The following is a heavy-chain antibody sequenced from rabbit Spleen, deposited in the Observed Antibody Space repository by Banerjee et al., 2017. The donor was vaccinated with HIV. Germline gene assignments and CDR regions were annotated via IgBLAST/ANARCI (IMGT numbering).Heavy chain of an antibody. V-gene: IGHV1S40*01. D-gene: IGHD1-1*01. J-gene: IGHJ6*01. CDR1: GFSFSDRDV. Sequence: QTLEESGGDLVKPGASLTLTCTASGFSFSDRDVMCWVRQAPGKGLQWIACINVYTGKPVYATWAKGRCTMSRASSATVTLQMTSLTTADTATYFCARDLPSVVGWNFGLWGPGTLVTVS. CDR3: ARDLPSVVGWNFGL. CDR2: INVYTGKP.